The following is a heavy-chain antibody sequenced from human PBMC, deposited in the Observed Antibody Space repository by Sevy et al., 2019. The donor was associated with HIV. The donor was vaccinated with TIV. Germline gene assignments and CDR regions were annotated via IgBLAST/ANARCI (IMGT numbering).Heavy chain of an antibody. CDR2: IKQAGSEK. J-gene: IGHJ6*03. CDR1: GFTFSSYW. D-gene: IGHD1-26*01. CDR3: ARDALIGSDTWSYYYMDV. Sequence: GGSLRLSCAASGFTFSSYWMSWVRQAPGKGLEWVANIKQAGSEKYYVDSVKGRFTISRDNDEKSLYLQLNSLRAEDTAVYYCARDALIGSDTWSYYYMDVWGKGTTVTVSS. V-gene: IGHV3-7*01.